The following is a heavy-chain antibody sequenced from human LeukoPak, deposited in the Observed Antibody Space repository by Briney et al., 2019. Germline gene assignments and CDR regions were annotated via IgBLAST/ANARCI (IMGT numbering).Heavy chain of an antibody. D-gene: IGHD3-3*01. CDR3: AREEGPDDLWSRADAFDI. Sequence: PSETLSLTCAVYGGPFSGYYWSWLRQSPGKGLEWIGEINHSGSTNYNPSLKSRVTISVDTSKNQFSLKLSSVTAADTAVYYCAREEGPDDLWSRADAFDIWGQGTMVTVSS. CDR2: INHSGST. V-gene: IGHV4-34*01. CDR1: GGPFSGYY. J-gene: IGHJ3*02.